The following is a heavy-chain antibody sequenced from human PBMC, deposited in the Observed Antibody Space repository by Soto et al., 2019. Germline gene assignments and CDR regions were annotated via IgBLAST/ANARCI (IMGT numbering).Heavy chain of an antibody. CDR2: IKSKTDGGTT. V-gene: IGHV3-15*01. CDR1: GFTFSNAW. J-gene: IGHJ5*02. D-gene: IGHD6-13*01. CDR3: TTDQGHIAALYNWFDP. Sequence: EVQLVESGGGLVKPGGSLRLSCAASGFTFSNAWMSWVRQAPGKGLEWVGRIKSKTDGGTTDYAAPVIGRFTISRDDSKNTLYLQMNSLKTEDTAVYYCTTDQGHIAALYNWFDPWGQGTLVTVSS.